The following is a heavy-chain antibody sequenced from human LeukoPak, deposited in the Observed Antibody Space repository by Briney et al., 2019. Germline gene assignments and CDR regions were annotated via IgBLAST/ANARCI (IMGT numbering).Heavy chain of an antibody. J-gene: IGHJ5*02. D-gene: IGHD4-11*01. V-gene: IGHV3-23*01. CDR3: AKRDYRGWFDP. Sequence: GGSLRLSCAASGFTFSSYAMSWVRQAPGKGLEWVSTISGTVGSTYSADSVKGRFTISRDNSKNTLYLQMNSLRAEDTAVYYCAKRDYRGWFDPWGQGTLVTVSS. CDR2: ISGTVGST. CDR1: GFTFSSYA.